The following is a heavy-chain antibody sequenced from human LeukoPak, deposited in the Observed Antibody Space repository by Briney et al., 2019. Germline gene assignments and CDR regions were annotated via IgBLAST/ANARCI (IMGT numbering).Heavy chain of an antibody. CDR3: ARGEALGYCSSTSCHNWFDP. J-gene: IGHJ5*02. CDR2: INPNSGGT. CDR1: GYTFTGYY. Sequence: ASVKVSCKASGYTFTGYYMHWVRQAPGQGLEWMGWINPNSGGTNYAQKFQGRVTMTRDTSISTAYMELSRLRSDDTAVYYCARGEALGYCSSTSCHNWFDPWGQGTLVTVSS. D-gene: IGHD2-2*01. V-gene: IGHV1-2*02.